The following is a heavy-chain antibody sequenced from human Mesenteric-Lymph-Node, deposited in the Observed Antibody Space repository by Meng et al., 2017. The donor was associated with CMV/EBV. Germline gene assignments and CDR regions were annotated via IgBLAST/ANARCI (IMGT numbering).Heavy chain of an antibody. D-gene: IGHD6-13*01. Sequence: SETLSLTCTVSGGSISSSSYYWGWIRQPPGKGLEWIGSIYYSGSTYYNPSLKSRVTISVDTSKNQFSLKLSSVTAADTAVYYCAREWGIAAAAYDYWGQGTLVTVPQ. J-gene: IGHJ4*02. CDR3: AREWGIAAAAYDY. CDR2: IYYSGST. CDR1: GGSISSSSYY. V-gene: IGHV4-39*02.